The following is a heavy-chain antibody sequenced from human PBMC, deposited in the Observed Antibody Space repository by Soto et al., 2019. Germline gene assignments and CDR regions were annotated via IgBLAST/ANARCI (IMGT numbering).Heavy chain of an antibody. Sequence: GGSLRLSCAVSVFTFSDYWMSWVRQAPGKGLEWVSAISGSGGSTYYADSVKGRFTISRDNSKNTLYLQMNSLRAEDTAVYYCAKGSGYFWYFDLWGRGTLVTVSS. D-gene: IGHD3-3*01. CDR1: VFTFSDYW. V-gene: IGHV3-23*01. J-gene: IGHJ2*01. CDR3: AKGSGYFWYFDL. CDR2: ISGSGGST.